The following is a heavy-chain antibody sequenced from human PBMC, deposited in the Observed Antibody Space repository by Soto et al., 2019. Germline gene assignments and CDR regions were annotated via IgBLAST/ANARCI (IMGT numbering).Heavy chain of an antibody. Sequence: EVQLLESGGGLVQPGGSLRFSCAASGFTFSSYAMRWVRQAPVKGLEWVSAISGSGDSTYYADSVKGRFTISRDNSKNTLYLQMNSLIAEDTAVYYCARRGRGSYYDYWGQGTLVTVSS. CDR1: GFTFSSYA. V-gene: IGHV3-23*01. CDR3: ARRGRGSYYDY. CDR2: ISGSGDST. D-gene: IGHD3-16*01. J-gene: IGHJ4*02.